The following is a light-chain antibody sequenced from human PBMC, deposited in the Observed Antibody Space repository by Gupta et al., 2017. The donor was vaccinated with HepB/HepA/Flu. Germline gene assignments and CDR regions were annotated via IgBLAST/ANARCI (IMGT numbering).Light chain of an antibody. CDR1: TGAVTSGHY. CDR3: LLSYSDFRV. J-gene: IGLJ3*02. V-gene: IGLV7-46*01. Sequence: QAVVTQEPSLTVSPGGRVTPTCDASTGAVTSGHYPYWFQQKPGQAPRTLIYDTSNKQSWTPVRFSGSLLGGKAALTLSGAQPEDEADYYCLLSYSDFRVFGGGTKLTVL. CDR2: DTS.